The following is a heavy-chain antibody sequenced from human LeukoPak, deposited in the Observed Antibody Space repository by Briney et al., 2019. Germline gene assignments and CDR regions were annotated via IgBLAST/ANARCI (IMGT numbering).Heavy chain of an antibody. V-gene: IGHV3-74*01. Sequence: PGGSLRLSCAASGFTFSSYWMYWVRQAPGTGLVWVSRIKSDGSSTRYADSVKGRFTISRDNAKNTLYLQMNSLRAEDTAVYYCARAYDSSAYYDYWGQGTLATVSS. D-gene: IGHD3-22*01. CDR1: GFTFSSYW. CDR3: ARAYDSSAYYDY. CDR2: IKSDGSST. J-gene: IGHJ4*02.